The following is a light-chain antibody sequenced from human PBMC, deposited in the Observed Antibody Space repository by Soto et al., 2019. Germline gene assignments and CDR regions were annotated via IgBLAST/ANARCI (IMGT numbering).Light chain of an antibody. CDR2: TAS. Sequence: DIQMTQSPSSLSASVGDTFTITCRPSQSISTYLNWYQQKPGKAPSLLIYTASSLHSGVPSRFSGSGSGTDFTLTISSLQPEDFATYYCQQSYSTPITFGQGTRLEIK. CDR3: QQSYSTPIT. CDR1: QSISTY. J-gene: IGKJ5*01. V-gene: IGKV1-39*01.